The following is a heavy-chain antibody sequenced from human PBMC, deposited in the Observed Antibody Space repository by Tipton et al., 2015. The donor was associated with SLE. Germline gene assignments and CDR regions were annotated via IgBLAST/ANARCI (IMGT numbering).Heavy chain of an antibody. CDR3: ARRRAVAGRVPYYMDV. CDR2: INHSGST. J-gene: IGHJ6*03. V-gene: IGHV4-34*01. D-gene: IGHD6-19*01. CDR1: GGSFSGYY. Sequence: LRLSCAVYGGSFSGYYWSWIRQPPGKGLEWIGEINHSGSTNYNPSLKSRVTISVDTSKNQFSLKLSSVTAADTAVYYCARRRAVAGRVPYYMDVWGKGTTVTVSS.